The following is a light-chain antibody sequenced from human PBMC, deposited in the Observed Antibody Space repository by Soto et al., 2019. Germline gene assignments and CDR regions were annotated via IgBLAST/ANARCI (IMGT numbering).Light chain of an antibody. CDR1: HSVSRSL. Sequence: EIVLTQSPGTLSLSPGERATLSCRASHSVSRSLLAWYEQKPGQAPRLLIYGASTRATGIADRFSGSGSGTDFTLTISRLEPEDFAVYYCQQYGNPPPYSFGQGTKLEIK. CDR3: QQYGNPPPYS. J-gene: IGKJ2*03. V-gene: IGKV3-20*01. CDR2: GAS.